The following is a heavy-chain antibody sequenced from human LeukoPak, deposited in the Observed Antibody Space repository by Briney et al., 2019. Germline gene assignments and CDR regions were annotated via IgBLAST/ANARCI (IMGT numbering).Heavy chain of an antibody. D-gene: IGHD6-6*01. V-gene: IGHV1-69*13. CDR2: IIPIFGTA. CDR3: ARNLECRKYSSSSRYYYYMDV. Sequence: GASVKVSCKAARGTFSSYAISWVRQAPGQGLEWMGGIIPIFGTANYAQKFQGRVTITADESTSTAYMELSSLRSEYTAVYYCARNLECRKYSSSSRYYYYMDVWGKGTTVTVSS. J-gene: IGHJ6*03. CDR1: RGTFSSYA.